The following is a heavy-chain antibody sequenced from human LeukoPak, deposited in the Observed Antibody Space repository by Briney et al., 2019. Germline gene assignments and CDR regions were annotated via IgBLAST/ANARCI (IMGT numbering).Heavy chain of an antibody. V-gene: IGHV1-18*01. CDR2: ISAYNGNT. CDR1: GYTFTSYG. Sequence: ASVKVCCTASGYTFTSYGISWVRQAPGQELEWMGWISAYNGNTNYAQKLQGRVTMTTDTSTSTAYMELRSLRSDDTAVYYCARADCSSTSCWGNYFQHWGQGTLVTVSS. D-gene: IGHD2-2*01. J-gene: IGHJ1*01. CDR3: ARADCSSTSCWGNYFQH.